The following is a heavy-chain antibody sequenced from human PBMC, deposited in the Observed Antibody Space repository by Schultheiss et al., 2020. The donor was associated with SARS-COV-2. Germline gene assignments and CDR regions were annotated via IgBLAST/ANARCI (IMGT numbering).Heavy chain of an antibody. CDR2: TRNKANSYTT. CDR1: GFTFSDHY. V-gene: IGHV3-72*01. D-gene: IGHD1-7*01. CDR3: ARAVITGTMSFSYYYGMDV. J-gene: IGHJ6*02. Sequence: GGSLRLSCAASGFTFSDHYMDWVRQAPGKGLEWVGRTRNKANSYTTEYAASVKGRFTISRDDSKNSLYLQMNSLKTEDTAVYYCARAVITGTMSFSYYYGMDVWGQGTTVTVSS.